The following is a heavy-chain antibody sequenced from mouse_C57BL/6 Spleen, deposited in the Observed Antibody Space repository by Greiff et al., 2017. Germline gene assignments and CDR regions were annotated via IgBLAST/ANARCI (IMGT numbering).Heavy chain of an antibody. CDR3: ATYWYVDV. Sequence: VQLQQSGPGLVQPSQCLSITCTVSGFSLTSYGVHWVRQSPGKGLEWLGVIWSGGSTDYNAAFMSRLSINKYNSKSQVFFKINSRQAYDTAIYYCATYWYVDVWGTGTTVTVSS. V-gene: IGHV2-5*01. CDR2: IWSGGST. CDR1: GFSLTSYG. J-gene: IGHJ1*03.